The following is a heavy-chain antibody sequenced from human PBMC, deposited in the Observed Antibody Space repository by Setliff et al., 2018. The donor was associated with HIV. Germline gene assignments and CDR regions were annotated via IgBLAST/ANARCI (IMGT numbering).Heavy chain of an antibody. D-gene: IGHD6-19*01. V-gene: IGHV4-38-2*02. Sequence: SETLSLTCNVSGYSIRDGYYWAWIRQPPGKGLEWIGSIYYSGSTYYNPSLKSRVTISVDTSKNQFSLKLSSVTAADTAVYYCASTGYSSGWSFDYWGQGTLVTVSS. J-gene: IGHJ4*02. CDR3: ASTGYSSGWSFDY. CDR1: GYSIRDGYY. CDR2: IYYSGST.